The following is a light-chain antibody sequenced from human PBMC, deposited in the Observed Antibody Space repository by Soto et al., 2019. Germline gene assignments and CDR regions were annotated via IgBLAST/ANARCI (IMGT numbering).Light chain of an antibody. CDR2: VAS. CDR1: QSVSTSQ. J-gene: IGKJ5*01. CDR3: QQYLSSPLT. V-gene: IGKV3-20*01. Sequence: EMVLTQSPGTLSLSPGERATLSCRARQSVSTSQLACHQQKPGQAPRLLIYVASTRATGIPDRFSGSGSGTDFTLTISRLEPEDSAVYYCQQYLSSPLTFGQGTRLEIK.